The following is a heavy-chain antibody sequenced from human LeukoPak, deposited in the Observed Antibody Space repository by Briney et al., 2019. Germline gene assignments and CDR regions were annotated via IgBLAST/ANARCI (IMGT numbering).Heavy chain of an antibody. CDR1: GFTFSSYW. J-gene: IGHJ4*02. D-gene: IGHD3-22*01. Sequence: GALRLSCAASGFTFSSYWMSWVRQAPGKGLEWVANIKQDGSEKYYVDSVKGRFTISRDNAKKSLYLQMNSLRAEDTAVYYCARALYDGSGYYSHFDYWGQGTLVTVSS. CDR2: IKQDGSEK. V-gene: IGHV3-7*01. CDR3: ARALYDGSGYYSHFDY.